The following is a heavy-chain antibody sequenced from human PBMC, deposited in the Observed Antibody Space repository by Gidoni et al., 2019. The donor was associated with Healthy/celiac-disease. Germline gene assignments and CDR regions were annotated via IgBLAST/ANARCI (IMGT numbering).Heavy chain of an antibody. V-gene: IGHV3-48*02. CDR2: ISSSSTTI. D-gene: IGHD3-3*02. CDR1: GFTFSSYS. J-gene: IGHJ3*02. Sequence: EVQLVESGGGLVQPGGSLRPSCAASGFTFSSYSMNWVRQAPGMGLEWISNISSSSTTIYSADSVKGRFTISRDNAKNSLYLQMNTLRDEDTAVYYCARTSTPGGAFDIWGQGTMVTVSS. CDR3: ARTSTPGGAFDI.